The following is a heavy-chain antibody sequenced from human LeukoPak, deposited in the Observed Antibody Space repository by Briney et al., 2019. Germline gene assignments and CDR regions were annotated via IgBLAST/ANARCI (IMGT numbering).Heavy chain of an antibody. CDR2: ISSSSDSI. CDR1: GFTFSTYG. D-gene: IGHD6-13*01. CDR3: AKSLLFGYSNNWYGAFDS. Sequence: GGSLRLSCAASGFTFSTYGMTWVRQAPGKGLEWISYISSSSDSIKYADSVKGRFTSSRDNAKNSLYLQMNSLRAEDTAVYYCAKSLLFGYSNNWYGAFDSWGQGTLVTVSS. V-gene: IGHV3-48*04. J-gene: IGHJ4*02.